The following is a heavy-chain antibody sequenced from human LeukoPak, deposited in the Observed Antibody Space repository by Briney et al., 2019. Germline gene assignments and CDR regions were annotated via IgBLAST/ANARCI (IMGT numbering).Heavy chain of an antibody. CDR2: IKPEGGVK. CDR1: GFTFPTYW. CDR3: ARIRFCGDDCLNAFDI. V-gene: IGHV3-7*01. D-gene: IGHD2-21*02. J-gene: IGHJ3*02. Sequence: GGSLRLSCAASGFTFPTYWMGWVRQAPGKGLEWVANIKPEGGVKYYVDSLKGRFTISRENAKSSLYLQMNSLRAEDTGIYYCARIRFCGDDCLNAFDIWAQGTMVPVSS.